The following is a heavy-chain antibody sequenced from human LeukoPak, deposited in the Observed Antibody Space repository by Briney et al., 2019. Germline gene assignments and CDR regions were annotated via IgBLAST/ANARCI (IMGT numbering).Heavy chain of an antibody. V-gene: IGHV3-7*05. CDR3: ARRRGDV. J-gene: IGHJ6*02. Sequence: PGGSLRLSCAASGFTFRSYWMSWVRQAPGKGLEWVAILNQDGGEKYYVDSVKGRFTISRDNAENSLYLQMNSLRAEDTAIYYCARRRGDVWGQGTTVTVSS. CDR2: LNQDGGEK. CDR1: GFTFRSYW.